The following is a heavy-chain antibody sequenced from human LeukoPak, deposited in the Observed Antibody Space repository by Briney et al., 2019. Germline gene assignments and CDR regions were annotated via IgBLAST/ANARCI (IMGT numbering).Heavy chain of an antibody. CDR3: ARDRAYYYDSSGYYDY. V-gene: IGHV3-7*01. J-gene: IGHJ4*02. D-gene: IGHD3-22*01. Sequence: GGSLRLSCAASGFTFSSYWMSWVRQAPGKGLEWVANIKQDGSEKYYVDSVKGRFTISRDNAKNSPYLQMNSLRAEDTAVYYCARDRAYYYDSSGYYDYWGQGTLVTVSS. CDR2: IKQDGSEK. CDR1: GFTFSSYW.